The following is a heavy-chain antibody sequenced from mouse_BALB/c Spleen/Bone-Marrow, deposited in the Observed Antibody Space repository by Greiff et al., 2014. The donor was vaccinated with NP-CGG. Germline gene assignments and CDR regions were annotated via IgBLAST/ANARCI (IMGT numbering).Heavy chain of an antibody. V-gene: IGHV1-5*01. D-gene: IGHD4-1*01. CDR1: GYTFTNYW. Sequence: EVQLQQSGTVLARPGASLRMSCKASGYTFTNYWINWIKQRPGQGLEWIGAIYPENNDAKYTQKFKAKAKLTAVTSTSTADMELSSLTYEDSAVYYCARNWDWVFAYWGQGTLVTVSA. J-gene: IGHJ3*01. CDR2: IYPENNDA. CDR3: ARNWDWVFAY.